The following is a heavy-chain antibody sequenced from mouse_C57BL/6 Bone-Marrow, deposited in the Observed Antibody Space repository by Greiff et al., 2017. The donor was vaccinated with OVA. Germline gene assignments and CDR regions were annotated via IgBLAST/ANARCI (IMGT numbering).Heavy chain of an antibody. CDR1: GYTFTSYG. V-gene: IGHV1-81*01. Sequence: VKLLESGAELARPGASVKLSCKASGYTFTSYGISWVKQRTGQGLEWIGEIYPRSGNTYYNEKFKGKATLTADKSSSTAYMQLRSLTSEDAAVYFCARATRYAMDYWGQGTSVTVSS. CDR2: IYPRSGNT. CDR3: ARATRYAMDY. J-gene: IGHJ4*01.